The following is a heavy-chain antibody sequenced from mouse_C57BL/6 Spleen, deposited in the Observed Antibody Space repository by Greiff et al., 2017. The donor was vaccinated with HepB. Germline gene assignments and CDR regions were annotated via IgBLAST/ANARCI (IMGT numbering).Heavy chain of an antibody. D-gene: IGHD2-4*01. V-gene: IGHV14-2*01. Sequence: VQLKESGAELVKPGASVKLSCTASGFNIKDYYMHWVKQRTEQGLEWIGRIDPEDGETKYAPKFPGKATITADTSSNTAYLQLSSLTSEDTAVYYCARSVYDYDGAWFAYWGQGTLVTVSA. J-gene: IGHJ3*01. CDR2: IDPEDGET. CDR3: ARSVYDYDGAWFAY. CDR1: GFNIKDYY.